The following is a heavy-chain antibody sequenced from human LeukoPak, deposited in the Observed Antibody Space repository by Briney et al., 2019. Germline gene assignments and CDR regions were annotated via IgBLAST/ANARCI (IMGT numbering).Heavy chain of an antibody. CDR1: GFTFSSYS. D-gene: IGHD5-12*01. V-gene: IGHV3-48*04. Sequence: GGSLRLSCAASGFTFSSYSMNWVRQAPGKGLEWVSYISSSGSTIYYADSVKGRFTISRDNAKNSLYLQMNSLRAEDTAVYYCARHGGISGYDYFDYWGQGTLVTVSS. CDR2: ISSSGSTI. J-gene: IGHJ4*02. CDR3: ARHGGISGYDYFDY.